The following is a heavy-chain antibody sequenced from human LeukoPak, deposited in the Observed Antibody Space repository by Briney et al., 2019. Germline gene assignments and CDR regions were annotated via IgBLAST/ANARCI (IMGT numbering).Heavy chain of an antibody. CDR3: ASQFQYYGSGSYYLPYNWFDP. J-gene: IGHJ5*02. D-gene: IGHD3-10*01. CDR2: INHSGST. CDR1: GGSFSGYY. Sequence: PSETLSLTCAVYGGSFSGYYWSWIRQPPGKGLEWIGEINHSGSTNYNPSLKSRVTISVDTSKNQFSLKLSSVTAADTAVYYCASQFQYYGSGSYYLPYNWFDPWGQGTLVTVSS. V-gene: IGHV4-34*01.